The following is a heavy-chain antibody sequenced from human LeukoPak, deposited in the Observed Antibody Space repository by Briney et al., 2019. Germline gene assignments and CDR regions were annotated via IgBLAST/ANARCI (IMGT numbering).Heavy chain of an antibody. V-gene: IGHV3-30*03. CDR3: QLYYYGSGSYYSPDAFDI. Sequence: GGSLRLSCAASGFTFSSYGMHWVRQAPGKGLEWVAVISYDGSNKYYADSVKGRFTISRDNSKNTLYLQMNSLRAEDTAVYYCQLYYYGSGSYYSPDAFDIWGQGTMVTVSS. D-gene: IGHD3-10*01. CDR2: ISYDGSNK. CDR1: GFTFSSYG. J-gene: IGHJ3*02.